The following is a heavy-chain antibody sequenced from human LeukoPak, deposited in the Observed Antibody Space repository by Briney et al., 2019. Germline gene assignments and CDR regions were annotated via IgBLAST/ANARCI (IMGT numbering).Heavy chain of an antibody. CDR1: GGSLSRGDYY. CDR3: ARGSGSYFFDY. Sequence: SQTLSLPCTVSGGSLSRGDYYWSSIPQPPGKGLEWIGYIYYRGSPYYNPSLKSRVTISVDTSKNQFSLKLSSVTAADTAVYYCARGSGSYFFDYWGQGTLVTVSS. CDR2: IYYRGSP. V-gene: IGHV4-30-4*01. J-gene: IGHJ4*02. D-gene: IGHD3-10*01.